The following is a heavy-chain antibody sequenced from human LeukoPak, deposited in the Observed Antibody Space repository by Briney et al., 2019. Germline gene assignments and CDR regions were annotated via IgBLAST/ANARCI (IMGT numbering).Heavy chain of an antibody. Sequence: ASVKVSCKASGYTFTSYGISWVRQAPGQGLEWMGWISAYNGNTNYAQKLQGRVTMTTDTSTSTAYMELRSLRSDDTAVYYCARDGRVYSSSVVWFDPWGQGTLVTVSS. D-gene: IGHD6-6*01. V-gene: IGHV1-18*01. CDR3: ARDGRVYSSSVVWFDP. CDR2: ISAYNGNT. CDR1: GYTFTSYG. J-gene: IGHJ5*02.